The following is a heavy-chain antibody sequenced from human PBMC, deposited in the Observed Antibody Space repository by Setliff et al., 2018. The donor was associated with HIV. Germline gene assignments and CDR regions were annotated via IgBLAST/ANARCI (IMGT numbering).Heavy chain of an antibody. D-gene: IGHD3-9*01. J-gene: IGHJ4*02. CDR3: ARVPILRYASPVDM. V-gene: IGHV1-46*01. Sequence: ASVKVSCKASGYTFTSHYIHWVRQAPGQGLEWMGEINPSGGSTSYSEKFRGRATMTRDTSRSTVYMELSSLRFDDTAVYYCARVPILRYASPVDMWGQGTLVTVS. CDR1: GYTFTSHY. CDR2: INPSGGST.